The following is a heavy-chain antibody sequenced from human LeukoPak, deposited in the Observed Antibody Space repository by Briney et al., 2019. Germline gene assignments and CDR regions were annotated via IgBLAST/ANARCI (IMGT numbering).Heavy chain of an antibody. CDR1: GYSFTSQW. Sequence: GESLKISCQGSGYSFTSQWIAWVRQMPGKGLEWMGIIYPDDSDIRYNPSFQGQVTMSADKSVNVACLQWSSLKASGTAIYYCATFSNYGDFFDYWGQGTLVTVSS. CDR2: IYPDDSDI. V-gene: IGHV5-51*01. CDR3: ATFSNYGDFFDY. D-gene: IGHD4-17*01. J-gene: IGHJ4*02.